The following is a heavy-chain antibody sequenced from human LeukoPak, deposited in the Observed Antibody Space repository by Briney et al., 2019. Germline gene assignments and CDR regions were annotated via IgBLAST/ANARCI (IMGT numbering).Heavy chain of an antibody. CDR1: GGSISSYY. Sequence: SETLSLTRTVSGGSISSYYWSWIRQPPGKGLEWIGYIYYSGSTNYNPSLKSRVTMSVDTSKNQFSLKLSSVTAADTAVYYCARDFLGYCSSTSCYPDYYYVDVWGKGTTVTVSS. J-gene: IGHJ6*03. D-gene: IGHD2-2*01. CDR2: IYYSGST. V-gene: IGHV4-59*12. CDR3: ARDFLGYCSSTSCYPDYYYVDV.